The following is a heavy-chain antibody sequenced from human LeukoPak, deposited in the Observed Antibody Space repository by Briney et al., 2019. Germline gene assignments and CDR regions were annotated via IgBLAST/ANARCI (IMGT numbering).Heavy chain of an antibody. Sequence: GSPRLSSEASVYTLSVDNMCCGPHSPEPGGEWVGIICLKGGDTTYAQKLPGRITMTKDTSTSTVYMDLSSLRCEDTAFYYCARDYNWGVDYWGEGTLITVSS. CDR2: ICLKGGDT. CDR1: VYTLSVDN. D-gene: IGHD3-16*01. V-gene: IGHV1-46*04. CDR3: ARDYNWGVDY. J-gene: IGHJ4*02.